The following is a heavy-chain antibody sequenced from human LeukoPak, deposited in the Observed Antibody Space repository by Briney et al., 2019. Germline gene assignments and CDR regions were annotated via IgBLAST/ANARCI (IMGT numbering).Heavy chain of an antibody. Sequence: SETLSLTCTVSGDSLSSYYWTWIRQPPGKGLEWIGYVYYTGSTNYNPSLKSRVTISVDTSKNQFSLKLSSVTAADTAVYYCARVYGSGYDFRGAFDIWGQGTMVTVSS. V-gene: IGHV4-59*01. CDR1: GDSLSSYY. J-gene: IGHJ3*02. CDR3: ARVYGSGYDFRGAFDI. D-gene: IGHD5-12*01. CDR2: VYYTGST.